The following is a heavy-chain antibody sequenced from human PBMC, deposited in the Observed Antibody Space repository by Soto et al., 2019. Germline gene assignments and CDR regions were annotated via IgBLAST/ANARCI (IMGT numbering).Heavy chain of an antibody. J-gene: IGHJ4*02. Sequence: ASVKVSCKASGYTFTGYYMHWVRQAPGQGLEWMGWINPNSGGTNYAQKLQGRVTMTRDTSISTAYMELSRLRSDDTAVYYCARCDRYFDWLLPDYWGQGTLVTVSS. D-gene: IGHD3-9*01. CDR1: GYTFTGYY. CDR3: ARCDRYFDWLLPDY. V-gene: IGHV1-2*02. CDR2: INPNSGGT.